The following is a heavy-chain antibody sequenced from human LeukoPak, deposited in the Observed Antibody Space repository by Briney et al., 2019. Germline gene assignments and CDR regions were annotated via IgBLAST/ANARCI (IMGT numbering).Heavy chain of an antibody. V-gene: IGHV1-2*04. CDR2: INPNSGGT. Sequence: GASVKVSCKASGYTFTSYGISWVRQAPGQGLEWMGWINPNSGGTNYAQKFQGWVTMTRDTSISTAYMELSRLRSDDTAVYYCARVRPDESSSWSAFDYWGQGTLVTVSS. CDR3: ARVRPDESSSWSAFDY. J-gene: IGHJ4*02. CDR1: GYTFTSYG. D-gene: IGHD6-13*01.